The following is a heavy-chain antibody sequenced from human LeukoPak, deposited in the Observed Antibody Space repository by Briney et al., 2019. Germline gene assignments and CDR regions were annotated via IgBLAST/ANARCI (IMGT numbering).Heavy chain of an antibody. J-gene: IGHJ5*01. CDR2: IFYSGST. Sequence: SETLSLTCAVSGGSISSHYWSWIRQPPGKGLEWIGHIFYSGSTSYNPSLKSRVTISVDTSKNQFSLKLSSVTAADTGVYFCARSGDCSCSRCYTSHWFDSWGRGTLVTVSS. D-gene: IGHD2-2*02. CDR3: ARSGDCSCSRCYTSHWFDS. CDR1: GGSISSHY. V-gene: IGHV4-59*11.